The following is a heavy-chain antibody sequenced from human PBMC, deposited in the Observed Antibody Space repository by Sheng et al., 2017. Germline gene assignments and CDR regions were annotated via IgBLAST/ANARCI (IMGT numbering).Heavy chain of an antibody. D-gene: IGHD3-16*02. CDR1: GFTFSSYG. CDR2: IRYDGSNK. CDR3: AKGRGSYRLYYFDY. J-gene: IGHJ4*02. Sequence: QVQLVESGGGVVQPGGSLRLSCAASGFTFSSYGMHWVRQAPGKGLEWVAFIRYDGSNKYYADSVKGRFTISRDNSKNTLYLQMNSLRAEDTAVYYCAKGRGSYRLYYFDYWGQGTLVTVSS. V-gene: IGHV3-30*02.